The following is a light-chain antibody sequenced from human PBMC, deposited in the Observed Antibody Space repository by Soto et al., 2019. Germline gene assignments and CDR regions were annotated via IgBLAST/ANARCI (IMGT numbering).Light chain of an antibody. CDR1: SSDVGGYNY. J-gene: IGLJ2*01. CDR2: EVS. CDR3: SSYISSSTLVV. Sequence: QSALTQSASVSGSPGQSITISCTGTSSDVGGYNYVSWYQQHPGKAPKLMIYEVSNRPSGVSNRFSGSKSGNTASLTISGLQAEDEADYYCSSYISSSTLVVFGGGTKLTVL. V-gene: IGLV2-14*01.